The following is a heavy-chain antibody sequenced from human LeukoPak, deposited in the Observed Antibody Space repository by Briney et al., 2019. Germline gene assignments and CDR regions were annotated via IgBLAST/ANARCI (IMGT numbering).Heavy chain of an antibody. D-gene: IGHD3-10*01. CDR1: GYTFTGYY. CDR2: INPDSGGT. CDR3: ARAGGGRFGESWNYYNGMDV. Sequence: ASVKVSCKASGYTFTGYYIHWVRQAPGQGLKWMGFINPDSGGTNFAQKFQGRVTMTRDTSISTAYMELNSLSSDDTAVYFCARAGGGRFGESWNYYNGMDVWGQGTTVTASS. J-gene: IGHJ6*02. V-gene: IGHV1-2*02.